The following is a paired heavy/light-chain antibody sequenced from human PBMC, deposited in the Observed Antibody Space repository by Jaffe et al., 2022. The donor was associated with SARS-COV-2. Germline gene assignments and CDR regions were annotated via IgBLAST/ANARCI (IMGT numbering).Heavy chain of an antibody. CDR1: GYTFTNYA. J-gene: IGHJ4*02. Sequence: QVHLVQSGAEVKKHGASVKVSCKASGYTFTNYAVHWVRQAPGQRLEWMGWINAGNGYTKYSQKFQGRVTMTRDKSASTAFMELRSLRSEDMGVYYCATYSSSWYDHQFDSWGQGTLVTVSS. CDR2: INAGNGYT. V-gene: IGHV1-3*01. CDR3: ATYSSSWYDHQFDS. D-gene: IGHD6-13*01.
Light chain of an antibody. CDR3: QQYDGSPSWT. CDR2: GAS. Sequence: EIVLTQSPGTLSLSPGERATLSCRASQSISSSYLAWYQQRPGQAPRLLIYGASSRATGIPDRFSGSGSGTDFTLSISRLEPEDFAVYYCQQYDGSPSWTFGQGTKVEI. J-gene: IGKJ1*01. V-gene: IGKV3-20*01. CDR1: QSISSSY.